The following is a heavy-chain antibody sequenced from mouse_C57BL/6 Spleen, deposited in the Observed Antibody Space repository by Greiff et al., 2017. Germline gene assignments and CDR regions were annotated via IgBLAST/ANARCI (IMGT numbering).Heavy chain of an antibody. CDR2: IDPEDGDT. J-gene: IGHJ2*01. CDR1: GFNIKDYY. Sequence: VQLQQSGAELVKPGASVKLSCTASGFNIKDYYMHWVKQRTEQGLEWIGRIDPEDGDTKYAPKFQGKATITADTSSNTAYLQLSSLTSEDTAVYYCASWYYGSSYYFEYWGQGTTLTVSS. CDR3: ASWYYGSSYYFEY. D-gene: IGHD1-1*01. V-gene: IGHV14-2*01.